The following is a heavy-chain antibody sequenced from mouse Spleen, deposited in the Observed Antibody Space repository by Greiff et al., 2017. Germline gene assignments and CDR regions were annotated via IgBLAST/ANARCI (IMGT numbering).Heavy chain of an antibody. CDR3: ARRGPIYYGNYYAMDY. D-gene: IGHD2-1*01. J-gene: IGHJ4*01. CDR2: IRNGGGST. V-gene: IGHV5-12-2*01. CDR1: GFTFSSYT. Sequence: EVQLKESGGGLVQPGGSLKLSCAASGFTFSSYTMSWVRQTPEKRLEWVAYIRNGGGSTYYPDTVKGRFTLSRDNAKNTLYLQMSSLKSEDTAMYYCARRGPIYYGNYYAMDYWGQGTSVTGSS.